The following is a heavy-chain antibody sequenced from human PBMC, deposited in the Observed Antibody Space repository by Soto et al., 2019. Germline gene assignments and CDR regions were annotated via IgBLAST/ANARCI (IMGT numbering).Heavy chain of an antibody. Sequence: QVQLVQSGGEVRKPGASVKVSCKASGYTFTDYGVGWVRQAPGQGLEWMGWINTYNAKTNYAPKVQARVTMTTDTSTTTAYMELKSLKSDDTAVYYCARDQYAVGGDFWGQGTLVTVSS. D-gene: IGHD1-26*01. J-gene: IGHJ4*02. CDR1: GYTFTDYG. CDR3: ARDQYAVGGDF. V-gene: IGHV1-18*01. CDR2: INTYNAKT.